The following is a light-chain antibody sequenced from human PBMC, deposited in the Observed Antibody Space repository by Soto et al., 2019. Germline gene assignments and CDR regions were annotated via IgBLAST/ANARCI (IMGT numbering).Light chain of an antibody. CDR3: QQSFRTPFT. CDR2: TAS. J-gene: IGKJ3*01. CDR1: QSIKFY. V-gene: IGKV1-39*01. Sequence: DIQMTQSPSSLSASVGDRVTITCRASQSIKFYLNWYQQKPGKAPKLLIYTASSLHSGVPSRFSGSGSGTDFTLIINSLQPEDVATYFCQQSFRTPFTLGPGTKVEIK.